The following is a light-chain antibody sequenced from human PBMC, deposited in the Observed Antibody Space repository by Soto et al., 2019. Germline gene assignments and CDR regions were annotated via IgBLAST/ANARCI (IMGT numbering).Light chain of an antibody. Sequence: EIVLTQSPATLSLSPGERATLSCRASQSVSSYLAWYQQKPGQAPRLLIYDASNRATGIPARFSGSGSGTDFTLTISSLEPEDFAVYYCQQRSNWPPGVTFGPGNKVDIK. CDR3: QQRSNWPPGVT. CDR1: QSVSSY. V-gene: IGKV3-11*01. J-gene: IGKJ3*01. CDR2: DAS.